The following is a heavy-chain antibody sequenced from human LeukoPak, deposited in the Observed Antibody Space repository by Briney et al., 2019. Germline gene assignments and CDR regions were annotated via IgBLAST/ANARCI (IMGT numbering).Heavy chain of an antibody. CDR1: GYTFTGYY. D-gene: IGHD5/OR15-5a*01. Sequence: ASVKVSCKASGYTFTGYYIHCVRQAPGQGLEWMGWINPNSGGTNYAQNFQGRVTMTRDTSISTAYMELTSLRSDDTAVYYCATARDRNSVYSSFDYWGQGTLVTVSS. J-gene: IGHJ4*02. CDR2: INPNSGGT. CDR3: ATARDRNSVYSSFDY. V-gene: IGHV1-2*02.